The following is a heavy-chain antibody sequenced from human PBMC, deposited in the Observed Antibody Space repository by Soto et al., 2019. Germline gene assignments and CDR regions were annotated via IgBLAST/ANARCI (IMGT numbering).Heavy chain of an antibody. J-gene: IGHJ6*02. CDR2: ICYDGSNK. CDR1: GFTFSSYG. CDR3: ARGYDFWSGFYYYYGMDV. V-gene: IGHV3-33*01. D-gene: IGHD3-3*01. Sequence: QVQLVESGGGVVQPGRSLRLSCAASGFTFSSYGMHWVRQAPGKGLEWVAVICYDGSNKYYADSVKGRFTISRDNSKNTLYLQMNSLRAEDTAVYYCARGYDFWSGFYYYYGMDVWGQGTTVTVSS.